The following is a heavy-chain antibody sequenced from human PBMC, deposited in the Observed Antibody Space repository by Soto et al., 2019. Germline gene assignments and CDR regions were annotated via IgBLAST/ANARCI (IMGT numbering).Heavy chain of an antibody. D-gene: IGHD3-10*01. J-gene: IGHJ6*03. V-gene: IGHV1-18*01. CDR2: ISVDSGNT. CDR3: ARFNGSGTNYYMDV. CDR1: GYIFTSYG. Sequence: QVQLVQSGAELKKPGASAKVSCKASGYIFTSYGISWVRQAPGQGLEWMAWISVDSGNTNYAQNFQGRVTMTTDTYASTAHMELRSLRSDDTAVYYCARFNGSGTNYYMDVWGKGTTVIVSS.